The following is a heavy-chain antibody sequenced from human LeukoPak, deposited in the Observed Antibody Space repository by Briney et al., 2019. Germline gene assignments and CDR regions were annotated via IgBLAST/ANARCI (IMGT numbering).Heavy chain of an antibody. V-gene: IGHV5-51*01. D-gene: IGHD1-1*01. Sequence: RGESLKISCKASGYSFNFYWIAWVRQKPGKGLEWMGLIYSGDSDTRYSPSSQGHVTISVDKSITTAYLQWTSLKASDTAMYFCARSTTVGDNNAYDIGAKGQWSPSLQ. CDR3: ARSTTVGDNNAYD. CDR2: IYSGDSDT. J-gene: IGHJ3*02. CDR1: GYSFNFYW.